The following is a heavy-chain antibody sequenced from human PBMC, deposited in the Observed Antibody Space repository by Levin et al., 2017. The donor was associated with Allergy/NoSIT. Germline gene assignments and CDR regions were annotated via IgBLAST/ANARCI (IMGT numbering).Heavy chain of an antibody. D-gene: IGHD2-21*02. Sequence: GGSLRLSCAASGFTISSNYMNWVRQAPGKGLEWVSVIYSGGGTYYADSVKGRFTISRDNSKNTLYLQMNSLRIEDTAVYYCARGGDWDWGQGTLVTVSS. CDR2: IYSGGGT. CDR3: ARGGDWD. CDR1: GFTISSNY. V-gene: IGHV3-53*01. J-gene: IGHJ4*02.